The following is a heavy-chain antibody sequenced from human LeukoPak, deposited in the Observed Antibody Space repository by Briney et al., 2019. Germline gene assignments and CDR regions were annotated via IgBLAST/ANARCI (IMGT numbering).Heavy chain of an antibody. CDR1: GGSISSYY. CDR3: AREGVGPTDDAFDI. CDR2: IHYSGST. D-gene: IGHD1-26*01. J-gene: IGHJ3*02. Sequence: SSETLSLTCTVSGGSISSYYWNWIRQPPGKGLECLGYIHYSGSTNYDASLKSRVTISLDTSKTQFSLKLTSLTAADTAVYYCAREGVGPTDDAFDIWGQGTMVTVSS. V-gene: IGHV4-59*01.